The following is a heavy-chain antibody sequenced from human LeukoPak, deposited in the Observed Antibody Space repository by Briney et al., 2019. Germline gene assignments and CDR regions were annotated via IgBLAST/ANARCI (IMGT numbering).Heavy chain of an antibody. CDR1: GYTFTGYY. V-gene: IGHV1-2*02. CDR3: ARAKVSSYDFWSGSLYYFDY. CDR2: INPNSGGT. J-gene: IGHJ4*02. Sequence: ASVKVSCKASGYTFTGYYMHWVRQAPGQGLEWMGWINPNSGGTNYAQKFQGRVTMTRDTSISTAYMELSRLRSDDTAVYYCARAKVSSYDFWSGSLYYFDYWGQGTLVTVSS. D-gene: IGHD3-3*01.